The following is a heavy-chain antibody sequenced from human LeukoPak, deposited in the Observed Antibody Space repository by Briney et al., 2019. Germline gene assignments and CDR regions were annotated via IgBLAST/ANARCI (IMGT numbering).Heavy chain of an antibody. CDR1: GSTFTSYD. D-gene: IGHD3-10*01. CDR2: MNPNSGKT. Sequence: ASVKVSCKASGSTFTSYDIYWVRQATGRGLEGMGWMNPNSGKTGYAQKFQGRVTMTRNNSISTAYMELSSLRSEDTAVYYCARGGGWFGELPYFYYWGQGTLVTVSS. V-gene: IGHV1-8*01. CDR3: ARGGGWFGELPYFYY. J-gene: IGHJ4*02.